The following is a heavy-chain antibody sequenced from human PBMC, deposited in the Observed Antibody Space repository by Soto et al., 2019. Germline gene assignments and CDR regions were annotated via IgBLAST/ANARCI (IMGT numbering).Heavy chain of an antibody. Sequence: PGGSLRLSCAASGFTFSSYWMNWVRQAPGKGLEWVANINEDGSEKYYVDSVKGRLNISRDNAKSTLYLQMNSLRAEDTAVYYCARAIAVAGTGFWGQGTLVTSPQ. D-gene: IGHD6-19*01. CDR3: ARAIAVAGTGF. V-gene: IGHV3-7*01. CDR1: GFTFSSYW. J-gene: IGHJ4*02. CDR2: INEDGSEK.